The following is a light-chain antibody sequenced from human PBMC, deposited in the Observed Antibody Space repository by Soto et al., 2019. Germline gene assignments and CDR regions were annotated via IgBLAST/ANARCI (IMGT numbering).Light chain of an antibody. Sequence: QSVLTQPPSMSASPGQTITISCSGARSNIGKNTLNWFQQLPGTAPNLLISTPNHRPSGVRDRFSASKSGTSASLTISGLRSDDEADYYCAAWDDILNILVFGGGTKVTVL. CDR2: TPN. J-gene: IGLJ2*01. CDR3: AAWDDILNILV. CDR1: RSNIGKNT. V-gene: IGLV1-44*01.